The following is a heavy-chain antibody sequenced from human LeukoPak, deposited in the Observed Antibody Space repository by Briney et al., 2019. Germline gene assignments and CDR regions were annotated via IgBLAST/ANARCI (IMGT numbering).Heavy chain of an antibody. CDR3: ARDGSKGY. V-gene: IGHV3-21*01. CDR2: ITRSSYYI. J-gene: IGHJ4*02. CDR1: GFTFSGYA. Sequence: GSLRLSCEASGFTFSGYAMSWVRQAPGKGLEWVSSITRSSYYIYYADSVKGRSTISRDNAKNSLYLQMNSLRAEGTAVYYCARDGSKGYWGQGTLVTVSS.